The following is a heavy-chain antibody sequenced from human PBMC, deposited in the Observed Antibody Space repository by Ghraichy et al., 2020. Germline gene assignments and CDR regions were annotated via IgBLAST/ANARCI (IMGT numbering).Heavy chain of an antibody. Sequence: SQTLSLTCTVSGGSISSSSYYWGWIRQPPGKGLEWIGSIYYSGSTYYNPSLKSRVTISVDTSKNQFSLKLSSVTAADTAVYYCARQGSNYGDYWGQGTLVTVSS. V-gene: IGHV4-39*01. CDR1: GGSISSSSYY. D-gene: IGHD4-11*01. CDR2: IYYSGST. CDR3: ARQGSNYGDY. J-gene: IGHJ4*02.